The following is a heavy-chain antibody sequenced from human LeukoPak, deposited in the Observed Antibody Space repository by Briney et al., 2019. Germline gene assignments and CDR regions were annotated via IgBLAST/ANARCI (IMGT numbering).Heavy chain of an antibody. J-gene: IGHJ4*02. D-gene: IGHD2-15*01. CDR1: GGSISNYY. Sequence: SETLSLTCTVSGGSISNYYWNWIRQTPGKGLEWIGYVYYTGSTNYNPSLKSRVTVPLDTSKNQFSLKLSSVTAADTAVYYCARGYCSGGSCFWFDFWGQGTLVTVSS. V-gene: IGHV4-59*08. CDR3: ARGYCSGGSCFWFDF. CDR2: VYYTGST.